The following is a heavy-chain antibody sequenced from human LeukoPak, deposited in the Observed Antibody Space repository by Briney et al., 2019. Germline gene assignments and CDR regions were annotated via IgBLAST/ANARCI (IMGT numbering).Heavy chain of an antibody. J-gene: IGHJ4*02. V-gene: IGHV3-48*04. CDR3: AKAYGDYYFDY. CDR1: GFTFSSYS. D-gene: IGHD4-17*01. Sequence: GGSLRLSCAASGFTFSSYSMNWVRQAPGKGLEWVSYISSSSSTIYYADSVKGRFTISKDNAKNSLYLQMNSLRAEDTALYYCAKAYGDYYFDYWGQGTLVTVSS. CDR2: ISSSSSTI.